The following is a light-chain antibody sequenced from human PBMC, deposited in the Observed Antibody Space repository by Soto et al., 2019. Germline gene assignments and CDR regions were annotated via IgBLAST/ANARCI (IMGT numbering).Light chain of an antibody. J-gene: IGLJ2*01. CDR2: DDR. V-gene: IGLV3-21*02. Sequence: SYELTQPPSVSVAPGQTARITCGGNKIGTKSVHWYQQKPGQAPVLVVFDDRDRPSGIPERFSGSNSGNTATLTISRVEAGDEADYYCQVWDSSTDQNVVFGGGTKVTVL. CDR3: QVWDSSTDQNVV. CDR1: KIGTKS.